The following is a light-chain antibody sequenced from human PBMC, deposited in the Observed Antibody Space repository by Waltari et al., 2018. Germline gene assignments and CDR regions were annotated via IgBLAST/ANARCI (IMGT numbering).Light chain of an antibody. CDR1: SSNIGAGYD. CDR3: QSYDSSLSGVI. V-gene: IGLV1-40*01. J-gene: IGLJ2*01. Sequence: QSVLTQPPSVSGAPGQRITISCTGTSSNIGAGYDVHRYLPLPVTPPKLLILGNNHGPTGVPDRFSAYKSDTSASLAITGLQAEDEADYYCQSYDSSLSGVIFGGGTKLTVL. CDR2: GNN.